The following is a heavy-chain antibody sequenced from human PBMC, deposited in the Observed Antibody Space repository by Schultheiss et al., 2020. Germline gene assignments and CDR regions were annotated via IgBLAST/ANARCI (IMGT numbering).Heavy chain of an antibody. Sequence: GGSLRLSCAASGFTFSSYSMNWVRQAPGKGLEWVSSISSSSSYIYYADSVKGRFTISRDNAKNSLYLQMNSLRAEDTAVYYCARDMLPPVTMVQGVIGSPFDYWGQGTLVTVSS. D-gene: IGHD3-10*01. CDR2: ISSSSSYI. CDR1: GFTFSSYS. V-gene: IGHV3-21*01. CDR3: ARDMLPPVTMVQGVIGSPFDY. J-gene: IGHJ4*02.